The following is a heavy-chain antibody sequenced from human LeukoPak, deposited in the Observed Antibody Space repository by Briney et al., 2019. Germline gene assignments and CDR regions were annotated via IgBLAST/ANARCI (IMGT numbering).Heavy chain of an antibody. Sequence: SETLSLTCAVYGGSFSGYYWSWIRQPPGRGLEWIGEINHSGSTNYNPSLKSRVTISVDTSKNQFSLKLSSVTAADTAVYYCAGAELRLFDYWGQGTLVTVSS. CDR3: AGAELRLFDY. CDR1: GGSFSGYY. D-gene: IGHD3-3*01. CDR2: INHSGST. V-gene: IGHV4-34*01. J-gene: IGHJ4*02.